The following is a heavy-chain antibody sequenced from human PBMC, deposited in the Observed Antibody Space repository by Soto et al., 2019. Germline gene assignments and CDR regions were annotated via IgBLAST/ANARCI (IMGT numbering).Heavy chain of an antibody. D-gene: IGHD3-22*01. V-gene: IGHV3-30*03. Sequence: GGSLRLSFEDAGFAYSSYRRHCVRQTPGKGLEWVAVISYDGNNKYYADSVKGRFTISRDNSKNTMYLQMNSLRPEDTAVYYCAREMIPMIMGGMSAMDVWGQGTTVTVSS. CDR3: AREMIPMIMGGMSAMDV. CDR1: GFAYSSYR. J-gene: IGHJ6*02. CDR2: ISYDGNNK.